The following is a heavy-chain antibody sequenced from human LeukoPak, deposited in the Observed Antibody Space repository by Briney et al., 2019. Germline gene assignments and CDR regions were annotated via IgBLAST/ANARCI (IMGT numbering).Heavy chain of an antibody. D-gene: IGHD5-12*01. CDR3: ARDGPIVATRGGFDY. J-gene: IGHJ4*02. V-gene: IGHV3-30*03. Sequence: GGSLRLSCAASGFTFSSYGMHWVRQAPGKGLGWVAVISYDGSNKYYADSVKGRFTISRDNSKNTLYLQMNSLRAEDTAVYYCARDGPIVATRGGFDYWGQGTLVTVSS. CDR2: ISYDGSNK. CDR1: GFTFSSYG.